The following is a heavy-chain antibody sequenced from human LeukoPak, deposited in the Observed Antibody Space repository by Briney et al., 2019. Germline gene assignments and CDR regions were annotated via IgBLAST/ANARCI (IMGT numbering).Heavy chain of an antibody. CDR1: ESIFTNLL. V-gene: IGHV1-2*02. Sequence: ASVKVSCKASESIFTNLLIHWVRQAPGQGLEWMGWLVAKNGGTHYAQNFQGRVTMTRDTTIRTAYMELSGLRSDDTAVYYCAREGVDFDSWGQGTMVTVSS. CDR3: AREGVDFDS. CDR2: LVAKNGGT. J-gene: IGHJ3*01.